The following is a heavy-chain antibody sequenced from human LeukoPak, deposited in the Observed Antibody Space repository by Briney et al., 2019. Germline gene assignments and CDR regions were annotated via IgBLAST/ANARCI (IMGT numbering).Heavy chain of an antibody. V-gene: IGHV1-2*02. CDR3: ARFTVTNFYYYGMDV. Sequence: ASVKVSCKASGYTFTAYHIHWVRQAPGQGLEWMGWINPDSGGTNYAQKFQGTVTMTRDTSLSTAYMELSRLRSDDTAIYYCARFTVTNFYYYGMDVWGQGTTVTVSS. D-gene: IGHD4-17*01. J-gene: IGHJ6*02. CDR1: GYTFTAYH. CDR2: INPDSGGT.